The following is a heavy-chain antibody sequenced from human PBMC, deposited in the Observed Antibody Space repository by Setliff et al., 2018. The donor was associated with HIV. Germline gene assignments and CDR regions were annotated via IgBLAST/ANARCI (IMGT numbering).Heavy chain of an antibody. CDR1: GGSTSEYY. J-gene: IGHJ5*02. V-gene: IGHV4-59*08. D-gene: IGHD6-19*01. CDR3: ASYSSGLSS. Sequence: PSETLSLTCTVSGGSTSEYYWSWIRQPPGKALEWIGYISYSGSTNYNPSLKSRVTMSVDTSKNQFSLRLRSVTAADTAVYYCASYSSGLSSWGQGTLVTVSS. CDR2: ISYSGST.